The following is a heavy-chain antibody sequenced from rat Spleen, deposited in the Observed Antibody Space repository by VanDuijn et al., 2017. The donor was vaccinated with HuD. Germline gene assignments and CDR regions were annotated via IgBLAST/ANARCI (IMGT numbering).Heavy chain of an antibody. D-gene: IGHD1-12*03. Sequence: EVQLVESGGGLVQPGRSLKISCAASGLTYSNYVMAWVRQAPTKGLEWVASISSGGGGTYFPDSVKGRFTISRDNAKRTLYLQMDSLRSEDSASYYCTRHHYDGYYHGPVLGVMDAWGQGASVTVSS. V-gene: IGHV5-25*01. CDR1: GLTYSNYV. CDR2: ISSGGGGT. J-gene: IGHJ4*01. CDR3: TRHHYDGYYHGPVLGVMDA.